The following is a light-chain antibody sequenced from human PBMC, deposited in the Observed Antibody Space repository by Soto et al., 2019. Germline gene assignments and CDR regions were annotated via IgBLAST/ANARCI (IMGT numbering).Light chain of an antibody. CDR3: QQRSNWPRT. CDR1: QSSSSY. J-gene: IGKJ1*01. CDR2: DAS. V-gene: IGKV3-11*01. Sequence: ENVLTQSPATLSLSPGERATLSCRASQSSSSYLAWYQQKPGQAPRLLIYDASNRATGIPARFSGSGSGTDFTLTISSLEPEDFAVYYCQQRSNWPRTFGQGTKVDIK.